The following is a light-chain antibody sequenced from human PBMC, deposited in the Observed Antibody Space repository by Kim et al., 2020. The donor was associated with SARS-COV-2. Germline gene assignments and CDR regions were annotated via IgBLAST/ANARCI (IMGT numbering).Light chain of an antibody. CDR1: QSVSNN. V-gene: IGKV3-15*01. CDR3: QQYNNWLGT. Sequence: VSPGESATLSCRASQSVSNNLAWYQQKPGQAPRLLIYGASTRATGIPARFSGSGSGTEFTLTISSLQSEDFAVYYCQQYNNWLGTFGQGTKVDIK. J-gene: IGKJ1*01. CDR2: GAS.